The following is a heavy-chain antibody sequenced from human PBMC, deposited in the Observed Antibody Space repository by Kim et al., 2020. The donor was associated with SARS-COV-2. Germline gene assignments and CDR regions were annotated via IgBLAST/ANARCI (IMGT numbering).Heavy chain of an antibody. CDR3: ARYYGAGSFNWFGP. J-gene: IGHJ5*02. V-gene: IGHV4-34*01. D-gene: IGHD3-10*01. Sequence: NPTLKGRVTVSLDTSKNQFSLKMNSVTAADTAVYYCARYYGAGSFNWFGPWGQGILVTVSS.